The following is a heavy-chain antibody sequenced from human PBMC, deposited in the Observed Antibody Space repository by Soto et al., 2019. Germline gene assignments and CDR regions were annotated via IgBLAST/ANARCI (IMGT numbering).Heavy chain of an antibody. Sequence: QVQLVESGGGVVQPGRSLRLSCAASGFIFSDHGMHWVRQAPGKGLEWVTVISYDGSNKYYANSVKGRFTISRDNSKNTLYLQMNSLRAEDTAVYYCAKSLSGGTLRGAFDIWGQGTMVTVSS. V-gene: IGHV3-30*18. J-gene: IGHJ3*02. D-gene: IGHD1-26*01. CDR2: ISYDGSNK. CDR3: AKSLSGGTLRGAFDI. CDR1: GFIFSDHG.